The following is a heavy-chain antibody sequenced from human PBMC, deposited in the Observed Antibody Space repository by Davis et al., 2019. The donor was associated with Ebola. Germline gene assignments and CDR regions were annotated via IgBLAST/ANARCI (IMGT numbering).Heavy chain of an antibody. D-gene: IGHD1-7*01. CDR3: ARQNWNYDY. V-gene: IGHV3-23*01. CDR2: FSGSGGDT. J-gene: IGHJ4*02. CDR1: GFTFTNYW. Sequence: GESLKISCAASGFTFTNYWMTWVRQAPGKGLEWVSSFSGSGGDTYYADSVRGRFTISRDNSKNTLYLQMNSLRAEDTAVYFCARQNWNYDYWGQGTLVTVSS.